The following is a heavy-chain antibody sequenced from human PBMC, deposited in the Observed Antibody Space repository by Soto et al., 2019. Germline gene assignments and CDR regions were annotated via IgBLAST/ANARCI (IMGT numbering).Heavy chain of an antibody. CDR1: GYSLSPYY. Sequence: QVHLVQSGAEVKKPGASVKVYCKASGYSLSPYYMHWVRQAPGQGLEWMAIINRNGGSTKNAQKFQGRVTVTRDTSTSTVYMDLSRLTSEDTATYYCATYCGGDTCPPGPWKWGQGTMVTVSS. V-gene: IGHV1-46*03. CDR2: INRNGGST. CDR3: ATYCGGDTCPPGPWK. D-gene: IGHD2-21*01. J-gene: IGHJ3*01.